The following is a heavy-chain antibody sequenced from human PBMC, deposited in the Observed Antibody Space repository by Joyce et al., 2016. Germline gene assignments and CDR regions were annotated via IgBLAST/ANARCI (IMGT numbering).Heavy chain of an antibody. CDR3: ATSLPTYYFGSGSPPYFDY. CDR2: FDPEERET. Sequence: QVQLVQSGAEVKKPGASLKVSCKVSGYTLTDLSMNGGRKVPGKGLEWMGGFDPEERETIYAQNFQGRVTMTEDTATDTAYMELSSLRSEDTAVYDCATSLPTYYFGSGSPPYFDYWGHGTLVSVSS. CDR1: GYTLTDLS. J-gene: IGHJ4*01. V-gene: IGHV1-24*01. D-gene: IGHD3-10*01.